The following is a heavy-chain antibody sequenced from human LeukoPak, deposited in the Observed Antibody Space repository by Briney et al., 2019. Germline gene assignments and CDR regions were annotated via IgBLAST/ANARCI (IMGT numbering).Heavy chain of an antibody. CDR3: ARAGNSPLYVDTAMGPLRY. CDR2: IYYSGST. Sequence: SETLSLTCTVSGGSISSYYWSWIRQPPGKGLEWIGYIYYSGSTNYNPSLKSRVTISVDTSKNQFSLKLSSVTAADTAVYYCARAGNSPLYVDTAMGPLRYWGQGTLVTVSS. D-gene: IGHD5-18*01. V-gene: IGHV4-59*01. CDR1: GGSISSYY. J-gene: IGHJ4*02.